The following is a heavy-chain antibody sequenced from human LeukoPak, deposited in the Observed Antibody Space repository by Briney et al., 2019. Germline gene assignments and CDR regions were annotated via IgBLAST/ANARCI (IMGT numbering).Heavy chain of an antibody. CDR1: GFTFSAYS. Sequence: GRSLRLSCAASGFTFSAYSMNWVRQAPGKGLEWVSSITPSSSSIFYADSVKGRFTISRDNAKNSLYLQMNSLRAEDTAVYYCAELGITMIGGVWGKGTTVTISS. CDR2: ITPSSSSI. CDR3: AELGITMIGGV. J-gene: IGHJ6*04. V-gene: IGHV3-21*01. D-gene: IGHD3-10*02.